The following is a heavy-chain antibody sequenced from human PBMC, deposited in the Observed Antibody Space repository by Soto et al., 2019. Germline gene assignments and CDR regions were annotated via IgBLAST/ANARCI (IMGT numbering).Heavy chain of an antibody. CDR3: ARRGVLKPFDP. V-gene: IGHV1-69*12. CDR1: GGTFSSYS. J-gene: IGHJ5*02. Sequence: QVQLVQSGAEVKKPGSSVKVSCKTSGGTFSSYSINWVRQAPGHGLEWMGVIIPVFGTKNFARSFRGRVSLTADESTNTVYVELTNLRSDDTGVYFCARRGVLKPFDPWGQGSLVTVSS. D-gene: IGHD3-16*01. CDR2: IIPVFGTK.